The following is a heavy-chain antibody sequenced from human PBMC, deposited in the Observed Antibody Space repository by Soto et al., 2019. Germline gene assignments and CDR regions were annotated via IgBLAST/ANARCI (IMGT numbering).Heavy chain of an antibody. CDR3: ARNYYDSSDRDYLDY. CDR2: INPITGGT. Sequence: ASVKVSCKVSGYTFTSYYIHWVRQAPGQGLEWMGWINPITGGTNYAPKFQGRVTMTRDTSITTAYMELSRLRSDDTAAYYCARNYYDSSDRDYLDYWGQGTPVTVS. J-gene: IGHJ4*02. D-gene: IGHD3-22*01. V-gene: IGHV1-2*02. CDR1: GYTFTSYY.